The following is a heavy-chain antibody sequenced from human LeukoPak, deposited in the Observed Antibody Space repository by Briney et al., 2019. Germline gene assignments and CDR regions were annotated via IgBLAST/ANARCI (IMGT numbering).Heavy chain of an antibody. Sequence: KVSCKTSGYTFSRFGISWVRQMPGKGLEWMGIIYPGDSDTRYSPSFQGQVTISADKSISTAYLQWSSLKASDSAMYYCARQRGFDYWGQGTLVTVSS. CDR3: ARQRGFDY. J-gene: IGHJ4*02. V-gene: IGHV5-51*01. CDR2: IYPGDSDT. CDR1: GYTFSRFG.